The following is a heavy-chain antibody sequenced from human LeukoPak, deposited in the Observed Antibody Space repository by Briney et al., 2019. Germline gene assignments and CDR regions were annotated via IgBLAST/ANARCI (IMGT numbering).Heavy chain of an antibody. V-gene: IGHV3-49*04. J-gene: IGHJ4*02. CDR1: GFTFGDYA. CDR2: IRSKAYGGTT. D-gene: IGHD5-12*01. Sequence: GRSLRLSCTASGFTFGDYAMSWVRQAPGKGLEWVGFIRSKAYGGTTEYAASVKGRFTISRDDSKSIAYLQMNSLKTEDTAVYYCTRGILATIGDYWGQGTLVTVSS. CDR3: TRGILATIGDY.